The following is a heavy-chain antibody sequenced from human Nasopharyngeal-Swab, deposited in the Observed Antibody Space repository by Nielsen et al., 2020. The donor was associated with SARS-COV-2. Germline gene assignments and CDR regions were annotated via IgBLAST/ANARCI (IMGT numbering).Heavy chain of an antibody. CDR2: ISAYNGNT. V-gene: IGHV1-18*01. CDR1: DYTFTSYS. CDR3: ARVVPRGAFDI. Sequence: ASVKVSCKASDYTFTSYSISWVRQAPGQGLEWMGWISAYNGNTNYAQNLQGRVTMTTDTSTSTAYMELRSLRSDDTAVYYCARVVPRGAFDIWGQGTMVTVSS. D-gene: IGHD2-2*01. J-gene: IGHJ3*02.